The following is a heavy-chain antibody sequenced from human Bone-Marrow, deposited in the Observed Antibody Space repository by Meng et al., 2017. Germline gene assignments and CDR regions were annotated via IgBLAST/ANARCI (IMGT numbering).Heavy chain of an antibody. V-gene: IGHV1-8*01. D-gene: IGHD3-22*01. J-gene: IGHJ2*01. CDR1: GYTFPRYD. CDR2: MNPNSGNT. CDR3: ARLYYYDSSGYHEAYWYFDL. Sequence: SVTVSCLASGYTFPRYDINWVRQATGQGLEWMGWMNPNSGNTGYAQKFQGRVTMTRNTSISTAYMELSSLRSEDTAVYYCARLYYYDSSGYHEAYWYFDLWGRGTLVTVSS.